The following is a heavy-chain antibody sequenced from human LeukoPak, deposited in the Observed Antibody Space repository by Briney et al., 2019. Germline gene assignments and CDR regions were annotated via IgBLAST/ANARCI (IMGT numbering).Heavy chain of an antibody. D-gene: IGHD3-22*01. Sequence: GGSLRLSCAASGFIFGNYGMHWVRQAPGKGLEWVAVTSYDGSDKYYADSVKGRVTISRDNSKSTLYLQMNSLSAEDAAVYYCATISSGYYVFDYWGQGTLVTVSS. J-gene: IGHJ4*02. CDR2: TSYDGSDK. CDR3: ATISSGYYVFDY. CDR1: GFIFGNYG. V-gene: IGHV3-30*03.